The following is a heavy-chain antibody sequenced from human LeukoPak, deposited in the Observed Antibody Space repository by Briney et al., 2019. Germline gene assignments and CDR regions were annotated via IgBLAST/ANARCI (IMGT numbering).Heavy chain of an antibody. CDR2: IYTDHDK. CDR1: GFSLWTLGEG. V-gene: IGHV2-5*02. Sequence: SGPTLVKPAQTLTLTCTFSGFSLWTLGEGVGWLRQPPGKALEWLALIYTDHDKRYNPSLKSRLTITRDTSKNQVVLTMTNMGPVDTATYYCAHRHRYVTIFGAVNKGVYDAFDIWGQGTMVTVSS. J-gene: IGHJ3*02. CDR3: AHRHRYVTIFGAVNKGVYDAFDI. D-gene: IGHD3-3*01.